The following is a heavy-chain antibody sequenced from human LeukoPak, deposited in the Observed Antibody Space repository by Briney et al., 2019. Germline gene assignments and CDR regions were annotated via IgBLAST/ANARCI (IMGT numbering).Heavy chain of an antibody. CDR2: INHSGST. CDR1: GGSFSGYY. V-gene: IGHV4-34*01. CDR3: AGRLRYFDWSHRGPFDY. Sequence: PSETLSLTCAVYGGSFSGYYWSWIRQPPGKGLEWIGEINHSGSTNYNPSLKSRVTISVDTSKNQFSLKLSSVAAADTAVYYCAGRLRYFDWSHRGPFDYWGQGTLVTVSS. J-gene: IGHJ4*02. D-gene: IGHD3-9*01.